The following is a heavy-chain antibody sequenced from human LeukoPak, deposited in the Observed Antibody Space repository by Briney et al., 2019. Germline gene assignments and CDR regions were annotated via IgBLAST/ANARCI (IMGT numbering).Heavy chain of an antibody. CDR3: ARESSSWYSWFDP. CDR1: GFTFSSYE. Sequence: GGSLRLSCAASGFTFSSYEMNWVRQAPGKGLEWVSYISSSGSTIYYADSVKGRFTISRDNAKNSLYLQMNSLRVEDTAVYYCARESSSWYSWFDPWGQGTLVTVSS. D-gene: IGHD6-13*01. V-gene: IGHV3-48*03. CDR2: ISSSGSTI. J-gene: IGHJ5*02.